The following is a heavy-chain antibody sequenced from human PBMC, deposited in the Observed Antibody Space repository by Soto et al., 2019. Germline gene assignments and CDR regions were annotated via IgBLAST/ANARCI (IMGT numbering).Heavy chain of an antibody. Sequence: SETLSLTCIVSGGSISSTTYYWGWIRQPPGKGLEWIGVIYYTGSAYYSPSLKSRVTMSVDTSKNQFSLKLSSVTAADTAVYYCVRPLGGSLYYFDYWGQGILVTVSS. D-gene: IGHD3-10*01. CDR1: GGSISSTTYY. J-gene: IGHJ4*02. V-gene: IGHV4-39*01. CDR3: VRPLGGSLYYFDY. CDR2: IYYTGSA.